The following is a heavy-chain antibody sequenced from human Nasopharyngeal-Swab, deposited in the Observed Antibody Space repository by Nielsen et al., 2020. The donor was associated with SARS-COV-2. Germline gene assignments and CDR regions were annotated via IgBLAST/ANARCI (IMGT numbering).Heavy chain of an antibody. D-gene: IGHD3-3*01. CDR2: INHSGST. CDR3: ARAQNVLRFLEWTQPFDY. J-gene: IGHJ4*02. Sequence: WIRQPPGKGLEWIGEINHSGSTNYNPSLKSRVTISVDTSKNQFSLKLTSVTAADTAVYYCARAQNVLRFLEWTQPFDYWGQGTLVTVSS. V-gene: IGHV4-34*01.